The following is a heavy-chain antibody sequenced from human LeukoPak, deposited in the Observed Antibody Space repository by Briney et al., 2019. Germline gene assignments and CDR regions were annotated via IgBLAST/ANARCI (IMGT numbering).Heavy chain of an antibody. CDR1: AFTFSTYG. V-gene: IGHV3-30*02. J-gene: IGHJ4*02. D-gene: IGHD2-2*01. CDR2: TRYDGSNK. CDR3: AKGARVVVPFDY. Sequence: PGGPLRLPCAASAFTFSTYGMHWLPQAPGKGLEWVASTRYDGSNKYYADSVKGRFTISRDNSKNTLYLQMNSLRAEDTAVYYCAKGARVVVPFDYWGQGTLVTVSS.